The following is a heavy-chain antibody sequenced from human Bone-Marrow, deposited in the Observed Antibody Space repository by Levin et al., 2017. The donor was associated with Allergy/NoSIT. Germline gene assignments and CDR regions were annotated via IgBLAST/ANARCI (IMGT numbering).Heavy chain of an antibody. Sequence: PSETLSLTCTVSGASINSGDNYWNWIRQPPGKGLEWIGCIDYTGNTYYNPSLKSRVTTSLDTSKNQFSLKLTSVTAADTAVYYCARASEVDFWIGSTFDMWGQGTLVTVSS. D-gene: IGHD3-3*01. V-gene: IGHV4-30-4*01. J-gene: IGHJ3*02. CDR1: GASINSGDNY. CDR3: ARASEVDFWIGSTFDM. CDR2: IDYTGNT.